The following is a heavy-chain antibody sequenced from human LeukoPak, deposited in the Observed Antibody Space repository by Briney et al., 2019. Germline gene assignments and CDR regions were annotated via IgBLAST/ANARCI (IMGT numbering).Heavy chain of an antibody. CDR1: GFTFSDYY. CDR2: ISSSGSTI. CDR3: ARGGLIYSNYVDYYYYMDV. V-gene: IGHV3-11*04. J-gene: IGHJ6*03. D-gene: IGHD4-11*01. Sequence: GGSLRLSCAASGFTFSDYYMSWIRQAPGKGLEWVSYISSSGSTIYYADSVKGRFTISRDNAKDSLYLQMNSLRAEDTAVYYCARGGLIYSNYVDYYYYMDVWGKGTTVTVSS.